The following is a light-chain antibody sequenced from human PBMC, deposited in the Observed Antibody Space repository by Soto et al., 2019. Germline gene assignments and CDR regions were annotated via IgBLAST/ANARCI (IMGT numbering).Light chain of an antibody. CDR2: DAS. Sequence: EIVLTQSPATLSLSPGERATLSCRASQSVSSYLGWYQQKPGQAPRLLIYDASNRATGIPARFSGGGSGTDFTLTISSLEPEDFAVYYCQQRSEWPRTLGQGTKVDIK. CDR3: QQRSEWPRT. V-gene: IGKV3-11*01. J-gene: IGKJ1*01. CDR1: QSVSSY.